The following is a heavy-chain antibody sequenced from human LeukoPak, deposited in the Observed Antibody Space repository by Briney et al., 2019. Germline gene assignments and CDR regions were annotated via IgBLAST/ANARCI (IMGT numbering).Heavy chain of an antibody. J-gene: IGHJ3*02. V-gene: IGHV4-4*07. CDR1: GGSISDYY. CDR3: ARKSLSALAGAFDI. CDR2: IYTSGST. Sequence: SETLSLTCTVSGGSISDYYWSWIRQPAGKGLEWIGRIYTSGSTNYNPSLKTRVTMSVDTSKNQFSLRLSSVTAADTAVYYCARKSLSALAGAFDIWGQGTMVTVSS. D-gene: IGHD1-1*01.